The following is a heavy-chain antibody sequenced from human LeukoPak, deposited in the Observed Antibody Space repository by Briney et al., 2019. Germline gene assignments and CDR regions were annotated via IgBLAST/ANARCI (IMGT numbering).Heavy chain of an antibody. J-gene: IGHJ4*02. CDR1: GHSISSYY. V-gene: IGHV4-4*09. CDR2: IYTSGGT. D-gene: IGHD6-6*01. Sequence: SETLSLTCTVSGHSISSYYWSWIRQPPGKGLEWIGYIYTSGGTNYIPSLKGRVTISIDTSKNQFSRKLSSVTAADSAVYYCARLTRLSSSPDRYYLDYWGQGTLVTVSS. CDR3: ARLTRLSSSPDRYYLDY.